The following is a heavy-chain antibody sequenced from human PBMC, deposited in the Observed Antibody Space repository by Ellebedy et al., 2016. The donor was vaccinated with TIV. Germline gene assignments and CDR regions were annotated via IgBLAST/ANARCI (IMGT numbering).Heavy chain of an antibody. D-gene: IGHD2-8*01. Sequence: ASVKVSCKASGYTFGSYSISWVRQAPGQGLEWMGWISAYTGDTNYAQSLQGRLSMSTDPSSSTAYMELRSLRSDDTAVYYCARDMVQGMVSRYVWFDYWGQGTLVTVSS. CDR1: GYTFGSYS. CDR2: ISAYTGDT. J-gene: IGHJ4*02. V-gene: IGHV1-18*01. CDR3: ARDMVQGMVSRYVWFDY.